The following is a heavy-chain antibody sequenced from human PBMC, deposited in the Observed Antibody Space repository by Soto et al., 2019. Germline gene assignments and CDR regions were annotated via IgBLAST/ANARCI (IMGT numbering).Heavy chain of an antibody. CDR2: IYYSGST. CDR1: GGSISSYY. D-gene: IGHD3-16*02. CDR3: ARGFRGYRSYWYFDL. Sequence: QVQLQESGPGLVKPSETLSLTCTVSGGSISSYYWSWIRQPPGKGLEWIGYIYYSGSTNYNPSLKSRATISVDTSKNQFSLKLSSVTAADTAVYYCARGFRGYRSYWYFDLWGRGTLVTVSS. V-gene: IGHV4-59*01. J-gene: IGHJ2*01.